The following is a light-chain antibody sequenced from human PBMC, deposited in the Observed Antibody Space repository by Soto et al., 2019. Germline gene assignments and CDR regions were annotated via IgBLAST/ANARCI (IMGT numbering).Light chain of an antibody. J-gene: IGKJ1*01. CDR2: GAS. CDR3: QQYGNSLWT. V-gene: IGKV3-20*01. Sequence: EIVLTQSPGTLSLSPGERATLSCRASQSVSSNFLAWYQQKPGQAPRLLIYGASSRATGIPDRFSGSGSGTDFTLTISTLEPEDSAVYYCQQYGNSLWTFRQGTKVEIK. CDR1: QSVSSNF.